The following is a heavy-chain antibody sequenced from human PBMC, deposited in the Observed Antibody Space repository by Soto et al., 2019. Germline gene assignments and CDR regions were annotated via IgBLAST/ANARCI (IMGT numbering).Heavy chain of an antibody. V-gene: IGHV3-48*02. CDR1: GCTFSSYS. Sequence: GGSLRLSCAASGCTFSSYSMNWVRHSPGKGLEWVSYISSSSSTIYYADSVKGRFTISRDNAKNSLYLQMNSLRDEDTAVYYCARDLRGYSYGYVGYWGQGTLVTVSS. CDR2: ISSSSSTI. CDR3: ARDLRGYSYGYVGY. D-gene: IGHD5-18*01. J-gene: IGHJ4*02.